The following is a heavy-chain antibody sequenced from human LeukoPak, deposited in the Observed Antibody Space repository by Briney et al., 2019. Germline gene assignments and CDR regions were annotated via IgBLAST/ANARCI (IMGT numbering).Heavy chain of an antibody. D-gene: IGHD2-21*02. V-gene: IGHV6-1*01. CDR2: TYYNSKWHN. Sequence: SQTLSLTCALSGDSFSSTSVAWNWIRQSPSRGLEWLGRTYYNSKWHNDYAVSVKSRIAVKADTSKNQFSLQLSSVTPEDTALYYCARGFGDHGLDYWGQGALVTVSS. CDR3: ARGFGDHGLDY. CDR1: GDSFSSTSVA. J-gene: IGHJ4*02.